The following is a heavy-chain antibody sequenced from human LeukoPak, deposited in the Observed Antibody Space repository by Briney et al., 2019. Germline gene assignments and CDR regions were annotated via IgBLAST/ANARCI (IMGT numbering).Heavy chain of an antibody. Sequence: GGSLRLSCAASGFTFSSYWMSGVRQAPGKGLEWVANIKQDGSEKYYVDSVKGRFTISRDNAKNSLYLQMNSLRAEDTAVYYCARDSQYCSGGSCYPSYWGQGTLVTVSS. CDR1: GFTFSSYW. CDR2: IKQDGSEK. D-gene: IGHD2-15*01. CDR3: ARDSQYCSGGSCYPSY. V-gene: IGHV3-7*01. J-gene: IGHJ4*02.